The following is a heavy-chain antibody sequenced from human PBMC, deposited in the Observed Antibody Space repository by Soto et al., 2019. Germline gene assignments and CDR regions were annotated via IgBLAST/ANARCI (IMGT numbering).Heavy chain of an antibody. V-gene: IGHV3-48*01. J-gene: IGHJ6*03. CDR2: ISSSGSSI. CDR3: SRDSAWCNFYYMDV. CDR1: GFTFSTYS. Sequence: LRLSCAASGFTFSTYSMNWVRQAPGKGLEWISYISSSGSSIYYADSVKGRFSISRDNAKNSLFLQMNSLRAEDTAVYYCSRDSAWCNFYYMDVWGKGTTVTVSS. D-gene: IGHD6-19*01.